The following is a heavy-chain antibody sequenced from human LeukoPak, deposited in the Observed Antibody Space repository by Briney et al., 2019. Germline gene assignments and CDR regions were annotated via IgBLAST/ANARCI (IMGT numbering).Heavy chain of an antibody. J-gene: IGHJ4*02. D-gene: IGHD5-12*01. CDR2: ISYDGSNK. Sequence: GGSLRLSCVASGFTFSSYVMCWVRQAPGKGLEWVAVISYDGSNKYYADSVKGRFTISRDNSKNTLYLQMNSLRAEDTAVYYCAKDRMVATNYFDYWGQGNLVTVSS. V-gene: IGHV3-30*18. CDR3: AKDRMVATNYFDY. CDR1: GFTFSSYV.